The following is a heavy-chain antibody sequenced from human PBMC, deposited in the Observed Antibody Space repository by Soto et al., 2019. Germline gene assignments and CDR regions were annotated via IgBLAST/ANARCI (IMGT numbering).Heavy chain of an antibody. CDR3: ARELDNDTGGYLHDY. J-gene: IGHJ4*02. V-gene: IGHV1-69*01. Sequence: QEQLVQSGAEVKKPGSSVKVSCKASGGIFSSFTINWVRQAPGQGLEWMGGIIPVFGTPNYAQKFQGRVTITADESTSTAHIKRNRLRSEDTAVYYCARELDNDTGGYLHDYWGQGTRVTASS. CDR1: GGIFSSFT. D-gene: IGHD3-22*01. CDR2: IIPVFGTP.